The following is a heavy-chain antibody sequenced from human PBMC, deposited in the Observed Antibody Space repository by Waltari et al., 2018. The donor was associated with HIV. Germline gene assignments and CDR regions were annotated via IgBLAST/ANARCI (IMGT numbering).Heavy chain of an antibody. Sequence: QLQLQESGPGLVKPSETLSLTCTVSGGSISSGSSYWGWIRQPPGKGLEWIGSLYYSGTTYYNPSLKSRVTISRDTSKNQFSLRLSSVTAADTAVYYCAKFVYDSSAYYSGYWGQGTLVTVSS. J-gene: IGHJ4*02. V-gene: IGHV4-39*07. D-gene: IGHD3-22*01. CDR3: AKFVYDSSAYYSGY. CDR2: LYYSGTT. CDR1: GGSISSGSSY.